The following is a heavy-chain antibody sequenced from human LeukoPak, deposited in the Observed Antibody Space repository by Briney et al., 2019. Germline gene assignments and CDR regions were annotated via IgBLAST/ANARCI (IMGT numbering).Heavy chain of an antibody. J-gene: IGHJ4*02. CDR2: IRRKAFKYAT. CDR1: GFTFNDSA. V-gene: IGHV3-73*01. CDR3: ARPYKGWDLYSFDY. D-gene: IGHD2-15*01. Sequence: GGSLRLSCTVSGFTFNDSAIHWVRQASGKGLEWVGRIRRKAFKYATAYGAPVKGRFTISRGDSKDTAYLQLNSLKTEDTAVYYCARPYKGWDLYSFDYWGQGTLVTVSS.